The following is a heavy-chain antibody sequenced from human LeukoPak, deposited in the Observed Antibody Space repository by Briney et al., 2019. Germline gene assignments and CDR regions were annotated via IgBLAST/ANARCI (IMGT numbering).Heavy chain of an antibody. V-gene: IGHV4-39*06. J-gene: IGHJ6*03. CDR2: IYYSGST. CDR3: ARVVVLMGYYYYYMDV. D-gene: IGHD2-8*01. Sequence: SETLSLTCTVSGGSISSSSYYWGWIRQPPGKGLEWIGSIYYSGSTYYNPSLKSRVTISVDTSKNQFPLKLSSVTAADTAVYYCARVVVLMGYYYYYMDVWGKGTTVTVSS. CDR1: GGSISSSSYY.